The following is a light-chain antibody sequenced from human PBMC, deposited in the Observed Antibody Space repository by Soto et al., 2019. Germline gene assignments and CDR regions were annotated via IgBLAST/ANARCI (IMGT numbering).Light chain of an antibody. J-gene: IGKJ2*01. CDR2: AAS. Sequence: DIQMTQSPSSLSASVGDRVTITCRASQSISSYLNWYQHKPGKAPKLLIYAASSLQSAVPSRFSGIGSGTDFTLTVSSLQPEDCATYYCQQTYSIPYTFGQGTKLEIK. CDR1: QSISSY. V-gene: IGKV1-39*01. CDR3: QQTYSIPYT.